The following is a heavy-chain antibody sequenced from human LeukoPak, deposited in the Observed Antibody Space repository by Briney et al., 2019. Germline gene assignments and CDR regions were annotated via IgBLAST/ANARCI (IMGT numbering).Heavy chain of an antibody. J-gene: IGHJ3*02. V-gene: IGHV4-30-2*05. D-gene: IGHD2-21*02. CDR1: GGSISSGSYS. CDR3: ARRVVVTARTYDAFDI. CDR2: IYPRGST. Sequence: PSQTLSLTCAVSGGSISSGSYSWSWIRQPPGKGLEWIGYIYPRGSTYYNPSLKSRVSMSVDTSKSQFSLKLKSVTAADTAVYYCARRVVVTARTYDAFDIWGQGTMVTVSS.